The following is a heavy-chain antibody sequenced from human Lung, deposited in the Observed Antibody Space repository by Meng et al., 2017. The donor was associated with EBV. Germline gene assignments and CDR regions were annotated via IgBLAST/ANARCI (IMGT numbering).Heavy chain of an antibody. V-gene: IGHV1-18*01. CDR2: FVNYRDT. CDR3: VKGTPGRSYCDY. Sequence: QGLPLQSGPEVKKPGASVRVSCKASPYAFGTYGISWVRQAPGLGLEWMGWFVNYRDTYPAPKFQDRVTMTTDTHTNTVIMELRSLTSDDTAVYYCVKGTPGRSYCDYWGQGTLVTVSS. J-gene: IGHJ4*02. CDR1: PYAFGTYG. D-gene: IGHD3-10*01.